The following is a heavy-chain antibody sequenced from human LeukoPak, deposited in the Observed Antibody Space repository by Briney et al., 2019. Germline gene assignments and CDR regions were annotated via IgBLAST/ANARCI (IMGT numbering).Heavy chain of an antibody. CDR3: ARQGSGSYYYTFPY. D-gene: IGHD1-26*01. V-gene: IGHV4-34*01. CDR1: GGSLSGYY. J-gene: IGHJ4*02. CDR2: INHSGNT. Sequence: PSETLSLTCAVYGGSLSGYYWSWIRQPPGKGLEWIGEINHSGNTNYNPSLKSRVTISADTSKNHFYLKLSSVTAADTAVYYCARQGSGSYYYTFPYWGQGTLVTVSS.